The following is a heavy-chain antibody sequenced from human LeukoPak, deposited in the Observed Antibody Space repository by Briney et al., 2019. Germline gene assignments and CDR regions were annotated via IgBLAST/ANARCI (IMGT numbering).Heavy chain of an antibody. CDR3: VKRGRNYDILTGFDY. V-gene: IGHV4-61*01. CDR1: GGSVSSGSYY. J-gene: IGHJ4*02. Sequence: PSETLSLTCTVSGGSVSSGSYYWSWIRQPPGKGLEWIGYIYYSGITNYTPSLKSRVTISVDTSKNQFSLKLSSVTAADTAVYYCVKRGRNYDILTGFDYWGQGTLVTVSS. CDR2: IYYSGIT. D-gene: IGHD3-9*01.